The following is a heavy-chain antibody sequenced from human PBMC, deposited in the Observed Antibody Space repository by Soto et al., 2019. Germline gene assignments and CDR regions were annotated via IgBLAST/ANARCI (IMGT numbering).Heavy chain of an antibody. CDR1: GDSISRSNDY. CDR2: ISQTGTT. Sequence: QLQLQESGPALVKPSETLSLTCTVSGDSISRSNDYWIWIRQPPGKGLEWLATISQTGTTYYTSSLKSRVTISIDTSQHQFSLKLTSVTAADTAVYYCATYVSGGNYRGIIWGQGTMVTVSS. J-gene: IGHJ3*02. CDR3: ATYVSGGNYRGII. D-gene: IGHD4-4*01. V-gene: IGHV4-39*01.